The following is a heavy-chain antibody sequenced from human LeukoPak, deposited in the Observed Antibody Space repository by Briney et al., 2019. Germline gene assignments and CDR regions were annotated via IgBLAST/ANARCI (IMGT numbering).Heavy chain of an antibody. V-gene: IGHV5-51*01. CDR2: IYPDDSNT. D-gene: IGHD3-10*01. J-gene: IGHJ6*02. Sequence: EESLKISCKGSGYSFTSFWIGWVRQMPGKGLEWMGIIYPDDSNTRYSPSFHGQVTISADKSINTAYLQWSSLKASDTAMYYCVRTFGESPNRNYFYGMDVWGQGTTVTVSS. CDR1: GYSFTSFW. CDR3: VRTFGESPNRNYFYGMDV.